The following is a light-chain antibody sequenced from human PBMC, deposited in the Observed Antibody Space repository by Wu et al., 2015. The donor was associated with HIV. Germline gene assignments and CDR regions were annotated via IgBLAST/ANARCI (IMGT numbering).Light chain of an antibody. CDR1: QSVSSN. CDR3: QQYNNWPLT. J-gene: IGKJ4*01. V-gene: IGKV3-15*01. Sequence: IXLTQSPATLSVSPGERATLSCRASQSVSSNLAWYQQKPGQAPRLLIYGASTRATGIAARFSGSGSGTEFTLTISSMQSEDFAVYYCQQYNNWPLTFGGGTKVEIK. CDR2: GAS.